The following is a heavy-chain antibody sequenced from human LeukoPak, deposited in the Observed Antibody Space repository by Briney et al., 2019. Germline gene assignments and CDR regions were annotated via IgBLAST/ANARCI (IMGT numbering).Heavy chain of an antibody. V-gene: IGHV3-74*01. J-gene: IGHJ4*02. CDR3: ATSRTFDY. CDR2: IKNDGSST. CDR1: GFTFSSYW. Sequence: GESLRLSCAASGFTFSSYWMHWVRQAPGKGLVWVSRIKNDGSSTSYADSVRGRFTISRDNAKNTVYLQMNSLRAEDTAVYYCATSRTFDYWGQGTLVTVSS.